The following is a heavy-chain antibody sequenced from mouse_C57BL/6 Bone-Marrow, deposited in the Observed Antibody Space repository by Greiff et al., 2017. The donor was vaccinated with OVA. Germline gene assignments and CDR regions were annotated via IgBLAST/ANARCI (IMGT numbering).Heavy chain of an antibody. Sequence: QVQLQQPGAELVRPGTSVKLSCKASGYTFTSYWMHWVKQRPGQGLEWIGVIDPSDSYTNYNQKFKGKATLTVDTSSSTAYMQLSILTTEDSAVYYCARGDYDWYFDVWGTGTTVTVSS. CDR3: ARGDYDWYFDV. CDR2: IDPSDSYT. J-gene: IGHJ1*03. V-gene: IGHV1-59*01. CDR1: GYTFTSYW. D-gene: IGHD2-4*01.